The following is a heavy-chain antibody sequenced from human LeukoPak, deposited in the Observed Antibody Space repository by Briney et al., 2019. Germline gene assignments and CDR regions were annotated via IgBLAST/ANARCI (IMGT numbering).Heavy chain of an antibody. CDR1: GFTFSSYA. CDR3: AKGSYYDILTGYYIYFDY. V-gene: IGHV3-23*01. J-gene: IGHJ4*02. CDR2: INGSGGST. D-gene: IGHD3-9*01. Sequence: PGGSLRLSCAASGFTFSSYAMSWVRQAPGKGLEWVSAINGSGGSTYYADSVKGRFTISRDNSKNTLYLQMNSLRAEDTAVYYCAKGSYYDILTGYYIYFDYWGQGTLVTVSS.